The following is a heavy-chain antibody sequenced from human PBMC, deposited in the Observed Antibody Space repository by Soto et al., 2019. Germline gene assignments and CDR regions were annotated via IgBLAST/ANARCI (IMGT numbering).Heavy chain of an antibody. D-gene: IGHD4-17*01. Sequence: QVQLVQSGAEVKKPGSSVKVSCKTSGGTFSSYAITWVRQAPGQGLEWMGVIIPIFGTANYAQKFQGRITITADKSTNTAYMELRSLRSDDTAVYYCASSPPPTVTMYSRFFDLWGRGTLVTVSS. J-gene: IGHJ2*01. CDR3: ASSPPPTVTMYSRFFDL. V-gene: IGHV1-69*14. CDR2: IIPIFGTA. CDR1: GGTFSSYA.